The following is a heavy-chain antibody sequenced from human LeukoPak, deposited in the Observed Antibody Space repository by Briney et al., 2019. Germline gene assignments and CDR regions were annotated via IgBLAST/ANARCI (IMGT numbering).Heavy chain of an antibody. J-gene: IGHJ5*02. Sequence: SETLSLTCTVSGGSISSGDYYWRWIRQPPGKGLEWIGYIYYSGSTYYNPSLKSRVTISVDTSKNQFSLKLSSVTAADTAVYYCARERTYQLLGFDPWGQGTLVTVSS. V-gene: IGHV4-30-4*01. D-gene: IGHD2-2*01. CDR1: GGSISSGDYY. CDR3: ARERTYQLLGFDP. CDR2: IYYSGST.